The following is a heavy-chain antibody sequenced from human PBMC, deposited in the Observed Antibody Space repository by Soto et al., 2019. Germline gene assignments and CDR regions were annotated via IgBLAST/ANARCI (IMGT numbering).Heavy chain of an antibody. V-gene: IGHV4-59*12. CDR2: IYYRGTT. Sequence: PETLSPTCNVSNGSLNSYYWSWIRQPPGKELEWIGNIYYRGTTNYNPSLQGRVTMSIDTSKNQFSLMLTSVTAADTAVYYCTRVATAVPAWGRGVLVTVSS. D-gene: IGHD5-18*01. CDR3: TRVATAVPA. J-gene: IGHJ5*02. CDR1: NGSLNSYY.